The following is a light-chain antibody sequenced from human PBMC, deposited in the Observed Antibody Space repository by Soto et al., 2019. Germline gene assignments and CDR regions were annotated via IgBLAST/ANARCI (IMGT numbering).Light chain of an antibody. Sequence: QSALTQPASVSVSTGQSITISCTGTSSDVGGYDYVSWYQQHPGKAPTLLIYDVINRPSGVSFRFSGSKSGNTASLTISGLQAEDEAEYYCSSYTRSSISVFGTGTKLTVL. CDR1: SSDVGGYDY. J-gene: IGLJ1*01. CDR3: SSYTRSSISV. V-gene: IGLV2-14*01. CDR2: DVI.